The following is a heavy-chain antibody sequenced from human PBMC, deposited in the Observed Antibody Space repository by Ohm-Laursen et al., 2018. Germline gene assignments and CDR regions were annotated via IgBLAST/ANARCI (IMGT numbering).Heavy chain of an antibody. Sequence: GTLSLTCSVSGDSISSSSFYWGWIRQTPGKGLEWIGSIKYGGGTHYTPPLKSLATISENTSKKQFSLKVGSLTAAETAVYYCASDTYGRDYWGQGTLVTVSS. CDR2: IKYGGGT. CDR1: GDSISSSSFY. V-gene: IGHV4-39*01. D-gene: IGHD5-18*01. J-gene: IGHJ4*02. CDR3: ASDTYGRDY.